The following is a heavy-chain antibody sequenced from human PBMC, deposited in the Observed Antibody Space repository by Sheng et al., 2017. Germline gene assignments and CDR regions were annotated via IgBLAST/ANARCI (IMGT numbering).Heavy chain of an antibody. V-gene: IGHV4-59*01. CDR1: GGSTSSYY. CDR3: ARRAGYRVSEPYDYYYMDV. D-gene: IGHD5-12*01. Sequence: QVQLQESGPGLVKSSETLSLTCTVSGGSTSSYYWSWMRQPPGKGLEWIGYIYYSGSANYNPSLKSRVTISIDTSKNQFSLKLRSVTAADTAVYYCARRAGYRVSEPYDYYYMDVWGQGTTGHRLL. J-gene: IGHJ6*03. CDR2: IYYSGSA.